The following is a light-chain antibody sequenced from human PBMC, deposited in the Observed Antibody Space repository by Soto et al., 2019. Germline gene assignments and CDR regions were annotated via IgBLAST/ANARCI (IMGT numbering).Light chain of an antibody. J-gene: IGKJ2*01. CDR2: DAS. CDR3: PQYGNYPYT. V-gene: IGKV1-16*01. Sequence: DIPMTQSPSSLSASVGDRVTLTCRASQGITDRLTWFQQKPGKAPTTLIYDASTLQYGVPSRFSGGGTVRDFTLAISSLQPEDSATYYCPQYGNYPYTFGLGTKLEIK. CDR1: QGITDR.